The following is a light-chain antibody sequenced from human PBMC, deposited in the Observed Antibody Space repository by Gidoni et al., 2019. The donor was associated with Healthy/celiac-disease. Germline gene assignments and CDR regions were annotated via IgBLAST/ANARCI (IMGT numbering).Light chain of an antibody. Sequence: VLTQSPRTLSLSPGERATLACRASQSVSSSYLAWYQQKPRQAPRPLIYGASSRATGIPDMFSSSGSGTDFTLTISRLEPEDFAVYYCQQYGSSPPLTFXGXTKVXIK. CDR2: GAS. CDR3: QQYGSSPPLT. CDR1: QSVSSSY. V-gene: IGKV3-20*01. J-gene: IGKJ4*01.